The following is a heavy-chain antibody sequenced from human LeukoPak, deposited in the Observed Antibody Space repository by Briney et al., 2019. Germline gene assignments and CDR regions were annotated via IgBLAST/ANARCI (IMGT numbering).Heavy chain of an antibody. J-gene: IGHJ4*02. CDR2: INAYNGNT. Sequence: ASVKVSCKASGGTFSSYPFTWVRQAPGQGLEWMGWINAYNGNTVYAQMFQGRVTLITDTSTSTAYMEVTNLRSDDTAMYYCARAGYCSGAACYAEGIDYWGQGTLVTVSS. D-gene: IGHD2-2*01. CDR1: GGTFSSYP. CDR3: ARAGYCSGAACYAEGIDY. V-gene: IGHV1-18*01.